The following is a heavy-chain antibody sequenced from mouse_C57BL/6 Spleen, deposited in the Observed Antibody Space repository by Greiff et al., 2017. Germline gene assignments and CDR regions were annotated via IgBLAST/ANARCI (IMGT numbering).Heavy chain of an antibody. CDR1: GFTFSNYW. V-gene: IGHV6-3*01. J-gene: IGHJ2*01. CDR3: TRGKDGYYFDY. CDR2: IRLKSDNYAT. Sequence: EVPRVESGGGLVQPGGSMKLSCVASGFTFSNYWLNWVRQSPEKGLEWVAQIRLKSDNYATHYAESVKGRFTISRDDSKSSVYLQMNNLRAEDTGIYYCTRGKDGYYFDYWGQGTTRTVSS. D-gene: IGHD2-3*01.